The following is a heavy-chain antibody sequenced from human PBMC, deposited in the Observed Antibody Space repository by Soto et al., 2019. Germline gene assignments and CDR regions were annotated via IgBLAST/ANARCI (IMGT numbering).Heavy chain of an antibody. D-gene: IGHD4-17*01. Sequence: GGSLRLSCAASGFTFSSYSMNWVRQAPGKGLEWVSYISSSSSTIYYADSVKGRFTISRDNAKNSLYLQMNSLRAEDTAVYYCARQTSLTTVTTPLDYWGQGTLVTVSS. CDR3: ARQTSLTTVTTPLDY. CDR1: GFTFSSYS. V-gene: IGHV3-48*01. J-gene: IGHJ4*02. CDR2: ISSSSSTI.